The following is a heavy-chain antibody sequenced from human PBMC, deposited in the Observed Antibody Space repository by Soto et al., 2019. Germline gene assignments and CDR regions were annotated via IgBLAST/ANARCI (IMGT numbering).Heavy chain of an antibody. CDR2: ISGYNGDT. CDR1: GYTFTRYG. Sequence: ASVKVSCKASGYTFTRYGISWVRQAPGQGLEWMGWISGYNGDTNYAQKFQDRVSMTIDTSTGTAYMELGSLTSDDTAIYYCAKNGQPPYYYYGLDVCGQGTKVTVSS. D-gene: IGHD2-8*01. CDR3: AKNGQPPYYYYGLDV. J-gene: IGHJ6*02. V-gene: IGHV1-18*01.